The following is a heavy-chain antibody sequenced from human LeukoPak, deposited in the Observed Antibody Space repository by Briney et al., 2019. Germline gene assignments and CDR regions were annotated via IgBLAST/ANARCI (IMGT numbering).Heavy chain of an antibody. D-gene: IGHD6-13*01. V-gene: IGHV3-30*04. CDR2: ISYDGSNK. CDR1: GFTFSSYA. J-gene: IGHJ3*02. CDR3: ARAWYIAAAGPFDI. Sequence: GGSLRLSCAASGFTFSSYAMHWLRQAPGKGREWVAVISYDGSNKYYADSVKGRFTISRDNSKNTLYLQMNSLRAEDTAVYYCARAWYIAAAGPFDIWGQGTMVTVSS.